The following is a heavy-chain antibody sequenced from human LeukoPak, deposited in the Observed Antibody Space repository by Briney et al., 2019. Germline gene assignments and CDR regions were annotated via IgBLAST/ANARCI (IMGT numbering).Heavy chain of an antibody. CDR1: GGSISSYY. CDR3: ARLIATVDY. Sequence: PSETLSLTCTVSGGSISSYYWSWIRQPPGKGLEWIGYIYYSGSTNYNPSLKSRVTISVDTSKNQFSLKLSSVTAADTAVYYCARLIATVDYWGQGTLVTVSS. V-gene: IGHV4-59*08. D-gene: IGHD3-16*01. CDR2: IYYSGST. J-gene: IGHJ4*02.